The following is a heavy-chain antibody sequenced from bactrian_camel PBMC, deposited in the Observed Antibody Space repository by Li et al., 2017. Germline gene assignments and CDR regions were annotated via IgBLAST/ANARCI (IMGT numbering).Heavy chain of an antibody. CDR1: GSTAGRHC. J-gene: IGHJ4*01. Sequence: HVKLVESGGGSVRTGGSLRLSCTASGSTAGRHCWAWFRQSPGNERETVASIRTGYPFSSDFADSVQGRFRISQDNAKNTVYLEMNNLKPEDTAMYFCAISFQLPCLGSDGRAYAYWGQGTQVTVS. V-gene: IGHV3S60*01. CDR2: IRTGYPFSS. D-gene: IGHD1*01. CDR3: AISFQLPCLGSDGRAYAY.